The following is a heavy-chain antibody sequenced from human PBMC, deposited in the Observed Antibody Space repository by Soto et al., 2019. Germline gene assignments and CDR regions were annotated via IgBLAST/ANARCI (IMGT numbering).Heavy chain of an antibody. CDR3: ARQNRDTPMVPFDV. J-gene: IGHJ4*02. D-gene: IGHD5-18*01. CDR2: LVPQFGTP. Sequence: QVQLVQSGAAVKKPGSSVKVSCLASRGTFNRYAINWVRQAPGHGLEWLGALVPQFGTPNYAQKFQDRVTIGADESTNTTSMELRGLTSDDTAVYYCARQNRDTPMVPFDVWGQGTLVTGSS. CDR1: RGTFNRYA. V-gene: IGHV1-69*01.